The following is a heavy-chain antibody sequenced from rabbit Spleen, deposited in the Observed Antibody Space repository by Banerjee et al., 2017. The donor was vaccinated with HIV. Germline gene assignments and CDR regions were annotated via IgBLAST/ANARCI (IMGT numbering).Heavy chain of an antibody. D-gene: IGHD8-1*01. Sequence: QQQLEESGGGLVKPGGTLTLTCTASGFSFNNRYYMCWVRQAPGKGLEWIGCIGSGATGNNYYASWAKGRFTISKTSSTTLTLQMTSLTVADTATYFCARDTGSSFSSYGMDLWGQGTLVTVS. J-gene: IGHJ3*01. CDR2: IGSGATGNN. CDR1: GFSFNNRYY. V-gene: IGHV1S45*01. CDR3: ARDTGSSFSSYGMDL.